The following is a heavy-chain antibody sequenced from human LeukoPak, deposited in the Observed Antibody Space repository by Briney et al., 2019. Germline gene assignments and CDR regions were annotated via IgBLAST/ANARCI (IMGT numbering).Heavy chain of an antibody. Sequence: GASVKVSCKASGGTFSSYAISWVRQAPGQGLEWMGGIIPIFGTANYAQKFQGRVTITADKSTSTAYMELSSLRSEDTALYYCARSKPYGPPPYYYYYYMDVWGKGTTVTVSS. CDR2: IIPIFGTA. J-gene: IGHJ6*03. CDR3: ARSKPYGPPPYYYYYYMDV. D-gene: IGHD4-17*01. CDR1: GGTFSSYA. V-gene: IGHV1-69*06.